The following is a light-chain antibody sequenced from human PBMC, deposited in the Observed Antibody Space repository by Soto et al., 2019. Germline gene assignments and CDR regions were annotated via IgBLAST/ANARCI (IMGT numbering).Light chain of an antibody. V-gene: IGKV3-11*01. CDR3: QQRSNWPPVT. CDR2: DAS. Sequence: EIVLTQSPATLSLSPGERATLSCRASQSVSSYLAWYQQNPGQAPRLLIYDASNRATGVPARFSGRGSGTDFTLTISSLEPEDCAIYYCQQRSNWPPVTFGVGTTVEIK. CDR1: QSVSSY. J-gene: IGKJ4*01.